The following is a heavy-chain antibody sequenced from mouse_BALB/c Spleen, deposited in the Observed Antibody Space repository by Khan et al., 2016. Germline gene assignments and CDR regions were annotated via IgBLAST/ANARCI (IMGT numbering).Heavy chain of an antibody. Sequence: VQLQQSGPDLVKPGASVKISCKASGYSFTAYYIHWVKQSHGESLEGIGRVNPNNGGTSYIPKFKGKAVLTEDKSSNTVYMENRSLSFEDSAVYYCVRGGNYGNFDVWGAGTTVTVSS. J-gene: IGHJ1*01. CDR2: VNPNNGGT. CDR1: GYSFTAYY. CDR3: VRGGNYGNFDV. D-gene: IGHD2-1*01. V-gene: IGHV1-26*01.